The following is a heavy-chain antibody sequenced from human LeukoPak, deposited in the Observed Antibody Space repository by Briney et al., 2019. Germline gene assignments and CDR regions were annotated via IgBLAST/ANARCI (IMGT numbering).Heavy chain of an antibody. V-gene: IGHV4-59*01. D-gene: IGHD6-6*01. Sequence: KSSETLSLTCTVSGGSISSYYWSWIRQPPGKGLEWIGYIYYSGSTNYNPSLKSRVTISVDTSKNQFSLKLSSVTAADTAVYYCARDDRYSSSSGYFQHWGQGTLSPSPQ. J-gene: IGHJ1*01. CDR2: IYYSGST. CDR1: GGSISSYY. CDR3: ARDDRYSSSSGYFQH.